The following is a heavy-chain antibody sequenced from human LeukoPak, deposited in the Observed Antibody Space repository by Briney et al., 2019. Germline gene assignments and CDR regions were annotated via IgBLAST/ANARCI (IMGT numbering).Heavy chain of an antibody. CDR2: IIPIFGTA. CDR3: AREWGYDFWSGCYTNAFDI. CDR1: GGTFSSYA. J-gene: IGHJ3*02. V-gene: IGHV1-69*01. Sequence: SVKVSCKASGGTFSSYAISWVRQAPGRGLEWMGGIIPIFGTANYAQKFQGRVTITADESTSTAYMELSSLRSEDTAVYYCAREWGYDFWSGCYTNAFDIWGQGTMVTVSS. D-gene: IGHD3-3*01.